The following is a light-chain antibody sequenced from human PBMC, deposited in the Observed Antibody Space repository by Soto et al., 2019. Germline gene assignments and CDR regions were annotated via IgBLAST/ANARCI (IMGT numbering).Light chain of an antibody. V-gene: IGKV3-20*01. CDR3: QQYGSSPPYT. Sequence: EIVLTQSPGTLSLSPGERATLSCRASQSGSSSYLAWYQQKPGQAPRLLIYVASSRATGIPDRFSGSGSGTDFNLTISRLEPEDFAVYYCQQYGSSPPYTFGQGTKLEIK. CDR2: VAS. J-gene: IGKJ2*01. CDR1: QSGSSSY.